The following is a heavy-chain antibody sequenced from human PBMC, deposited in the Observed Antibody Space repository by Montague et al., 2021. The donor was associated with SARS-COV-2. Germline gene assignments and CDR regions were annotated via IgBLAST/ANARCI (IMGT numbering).Heavy chain of an antibody. V-gene: IGHV3-48*03. J-gene: IGHJ4*02. D-gene: IGHD3-22*01. CDR1: GFTFSNYE. CDR2: FSSSGSPI. Sequence: SLRLSCAASGFTFSNYEMNWARQAPGRGLEWLSDFSSSGSPIYYADSVKGRFTISRDNAKNSLYLQMNSLRAEDTALYYCARASYYYDGGGFPLLDYWGQGTLVTVSS. CDR3: ARASYYYDGGGFPLLDY.